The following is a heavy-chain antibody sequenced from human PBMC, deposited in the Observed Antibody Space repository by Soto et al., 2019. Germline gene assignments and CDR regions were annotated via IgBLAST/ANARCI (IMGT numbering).Heavy chain of an antibody. J-gene: IGHJ6*02. D-gene: IGHD6-13*01. CDR2: IIPIFGTA. Sequence: GASVKVSCPASGGTFSSYAISWVRQAPGQGLEWMGGIIPIFGTANYAQKFQGSVTITADKSTSTAYMELSSLRSEDTAVYYCARDRWVAAAGTFSYHYGTVGWGQGTAVTV. V-gene: IGHV1-69*06. CDR3: ARDRWVAAAGTFSYHYGTVG. CDR1: GGTFSSYA.